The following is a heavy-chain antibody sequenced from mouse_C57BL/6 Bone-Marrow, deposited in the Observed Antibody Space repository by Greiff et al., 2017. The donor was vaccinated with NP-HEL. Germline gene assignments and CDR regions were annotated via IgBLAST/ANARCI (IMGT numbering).Heavy chain of an antibody. J-gene: IGHJ1*03. D-gene: IGHD3-3*01. CDR1: GFTFSSYG. V-gene: IGHV5-6*01. CDR2: ISSGGSYT. CDR3: ERLRRGRYWYFGV. Sequence: EVHLVESGGDLVKPGGSLKLSCAASGFTFSSYGMSWVRQTPDKRLEWVATISSGGSYTYYPDSVKGRFTISRAHAKNTLYLQMRSLRSEDTAMYDCERLRRGRYWYFGVWGTGTTVTVSS.